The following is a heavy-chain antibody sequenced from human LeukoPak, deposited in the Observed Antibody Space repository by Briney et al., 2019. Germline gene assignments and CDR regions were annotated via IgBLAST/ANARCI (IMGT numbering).Heavy chain of an antibody. CDR1: GYTFTGYY. CDR3: ARDRSVVTKRWADAFDI. V-gene: IGHV1-46*01. Sequence: GASVKVSCKASGYTFTGYYIHWVRQAPGQGPEWMGIINPTDGSIAYAQKFQGRVTMTRDTSTSTVYMELRSLRSEDTAVYYCARDRSVVTKRWADAFDIWGQGTMVTVSS. CDR2: INPTDGSI. J-gene: IGHJ3*02. D-gene: IGHD2-21*02.